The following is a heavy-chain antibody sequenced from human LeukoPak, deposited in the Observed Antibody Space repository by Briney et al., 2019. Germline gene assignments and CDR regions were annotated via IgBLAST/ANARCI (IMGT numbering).Heavy chain of an antibody. Sequence: SVKVSCKASGYTFTSYGISWVRQAPGQGLEWMGWISAYNGNTNYAQKLQGRVTMTREPSNTTAYMELSRLTSDDTAIYYCAKVPPSITAAGNWLGPWGQGALVTVSS. V-gene: IGHV1-18*01. D-gene: IGHD6-13*01. CDR2: ISAYNGNT. J-gene: IGHJ5*02. CDR1: GYTFTSYG. CDR3: AKVPPSITAAGNWLGP.